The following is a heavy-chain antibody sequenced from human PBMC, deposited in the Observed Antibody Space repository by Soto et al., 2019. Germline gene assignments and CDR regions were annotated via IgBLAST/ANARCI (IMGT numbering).Heavy chain of an antibody. CDR2: IFYDGSNK. CDR1: GFTFSSYG. CDR3: AKEGTYSSGWVDY. J-gene: IGHJ4*02. V-gene: IGHV3-30*18. D-gene: IGHD6-19*01. Sequence: GGSLRLSCAASGFTFSSYGMHWVRQGPGKGLEWLAVIFYDGSNKYYADSVKGRFTISRDNSKNTLYLQMNSMRAEDTAVYYCAKEGTYSSGWVDYWGQGTLVTVSS.